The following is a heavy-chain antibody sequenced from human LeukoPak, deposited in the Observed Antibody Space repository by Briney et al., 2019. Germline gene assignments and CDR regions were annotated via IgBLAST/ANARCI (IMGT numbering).Heavy chain of an antibody. V-gene: IGHV4-59*08. Sequence: SETLSLTCTVSGGSISSHYWSWLRQPPGKGLEWIGYIYCSGSTNYAPSLKSRVTISVDTSKNQFSLKLSSVTAADTAVYYCARAQLSAFNIWGQGTMVTVSS. CDR2: IYCSGST. J-gene: IGHJ3*02. D-gene: IGHD5-18*01. CDR3: ARAQLSAFNI. CDR1: GGSISSHY.